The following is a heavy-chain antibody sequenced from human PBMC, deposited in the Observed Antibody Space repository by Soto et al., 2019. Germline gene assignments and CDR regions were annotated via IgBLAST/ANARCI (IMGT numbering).Heavy chain of an antibody. J-gene: IGHJ3*02. CDR2: ISYDGSNK. Sequence: QVQLVESGGGVVQPGRSLRLSCAASGFTFSSYGMHWVRQAPGKGLEWVAVISYDGSNKYYADSVKGRFTISRDNSKNTLYLQMESLRAEDTAVYYCAKVVLYYYDKAGEAFDIWGQGTMVTVSS. V-gene: IGHV3-30*18. D-gene: IGHD3-22*01. CDR3: AKVVLYYYDKAGEAFDI. CDR1: GFTFSSYG.